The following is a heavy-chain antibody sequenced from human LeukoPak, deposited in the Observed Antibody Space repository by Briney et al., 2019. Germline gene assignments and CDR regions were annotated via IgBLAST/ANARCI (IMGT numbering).Heavy chain of an antibody. V-gene: IGHV4-30-4*08. Sequence: SQTLSLTCTVSGGSISSGDYYWSWIRQPPGKGLEWIVYIYYSGSTYYNPSLKSRVTISVDTSKNQFSLKLSSVTAADTAVYYCARGNDCSSTSCYRTDWFDPWGQGTLVTVSS. CDR2: IYYSGST. J-gene: IGHJ5*02. CDR3: ARGNDCSSTSCYRTDWFDP. D-gene: IGHD2-2*01. CDR1: GGSISSGDYY.